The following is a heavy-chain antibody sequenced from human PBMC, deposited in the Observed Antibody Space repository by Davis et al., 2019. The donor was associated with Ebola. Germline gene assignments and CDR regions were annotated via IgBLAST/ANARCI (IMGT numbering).Heavy chain of an antibody. CDR3: ARSPAMVGWLPDY. V-gene: IGHV1-18*04. Sequence: ASVQVSCQSSGYTFSSYGVTWVRQAPGHGLEWLGWIIAYNGDIKYAQKFQGRVTMTTDTSTSTAYMELRSLRSDDTAVYYCARSPAMVGWLPDYWGQGTLVTVSS. J-gene: IGHJ4*02. CDR2: IIAYNGDI. CDR1: GYTFSSYG. D-gene: IGHD5-18*01.